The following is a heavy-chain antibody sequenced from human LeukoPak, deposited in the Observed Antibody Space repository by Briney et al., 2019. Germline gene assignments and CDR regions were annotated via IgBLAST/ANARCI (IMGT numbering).Heavy chain of an antibody. D-gene: IGHD3-22*01. V-gene: IGHV3-23*01. J-gene: IGHJ4*02. CDR3: AKGRPVDYYDRSGYYDY. CDR1: GFTFSSYA. Sequence: GGSLRLSCAASGFTFSSYAMSWVRQAPGKGLEWVSAISGSGTSTDYAHSVKGRFTISRDNPKNTVDLQMNSLRAGDTAVYYCAKGRPVDYYDRSGYYDYWGQGTLVTVSS. CDR2: ISGSGTST.